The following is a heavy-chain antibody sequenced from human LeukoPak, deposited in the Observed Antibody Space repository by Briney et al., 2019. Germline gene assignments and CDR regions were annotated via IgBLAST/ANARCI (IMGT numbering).Heavy chain of an antibody. J-gene: IGHJ4*02. Sequence: PGGSLRLSCAASGFTFSSYAMSWVRQAPGKGLEWVSAISGSGSSTYYADSVKGRFTISRDNSKNTLYLQMNSLRAEDTAVYYCAKDLDAIAVAGIDYWGQGTLVTVSS. CDR2: ISGSGSST. CDR3: AKDLDAIAVAGIDY. CDR1: GFTFSSYA. D-gene: IGHD6-19*01. V-gene: IGHV3-23*01.